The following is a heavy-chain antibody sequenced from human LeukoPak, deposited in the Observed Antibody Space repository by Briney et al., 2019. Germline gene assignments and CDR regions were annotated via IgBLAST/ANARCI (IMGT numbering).Heavy chain of an antibody. Sequence: GGSLRLSCAASGFTFSTYSINSVREAPGKGLERVANIRQHGSDESYVDSVKGRFTISRDNTENSLFLQMNSLRVEDTAVYYCAKSGGNSGLDYWGQGTLVTVSS. J-gene: IGHJ4*02. D-gene: IGHD2/OR15-2a*01. CDR1: GFTFSTYS. CDR2: IRQHGSDE. V-gene: IGHV3-7*01. CDR3: AKSGGNSGLDY.